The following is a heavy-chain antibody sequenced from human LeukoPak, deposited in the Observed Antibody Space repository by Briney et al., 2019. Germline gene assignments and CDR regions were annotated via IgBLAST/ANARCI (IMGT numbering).Heavy chain of an antibody. CDR2: IIPILGIA. CDR1: GGTFSSYA. Sequence: ASVKVSCKASGGTFSSYAISWVRQAPGQGLEWMGRIIPILGIANYAQKFQGRVTITADKSTSTAYMELSSLRSEDTAVYYCARDHTSNYDILTGIPSYYYYGMDVWGQGTTVTVSS. CDR3: ARDHTSNYDILTGIPSYYYYGMDV. V-gene: IGHV1-69*04. D-gene: IGHD3-9*01. J-gene: IGHJ6*02.